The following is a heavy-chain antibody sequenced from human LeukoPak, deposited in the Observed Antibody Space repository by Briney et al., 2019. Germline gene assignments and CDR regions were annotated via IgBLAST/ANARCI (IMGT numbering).Heavy chain of an antibody. V-gene: IGHV3-21*01. D-gene: IGHD2-2*01. CDR3: ARDRGYCSSTSCDGFSDY. CDR1: GFPFSSYS. Sequence: GGSLRLSCAASGFPFSSYSMNWVRQAPGKGLEWVSSISSSSSYIYYADSVKGRFTISRDNAKNSLYLQMNSLRAEDTAVYYCARDRGYCSSTSCDGFSDYWGQGTLVTVSS. J-gene: IGHJ4*02. CDR2: ISSSSSYI.